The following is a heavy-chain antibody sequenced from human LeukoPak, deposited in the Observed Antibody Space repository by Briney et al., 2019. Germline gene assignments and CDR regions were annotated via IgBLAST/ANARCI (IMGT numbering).Heavy chain of an antibody. CDR3: ARGWVPSDITMN. CDR2: INSDGSTT. Sequence: TGGSLRLSCAASGFTFSSYWMHWVRQAPGKGLVWVSRINSDGSTTEYADSVKGRFTLSRDNAKNTLYLQMNSPRAEDTAVYYCARGWVPSDITMNWGQGTMVTVSS. J-gene: IGHJ3*01. V-gene: IGHV3-74*01. CDR1: GFTFSSYW. D-gene: IGHD3-22*01.